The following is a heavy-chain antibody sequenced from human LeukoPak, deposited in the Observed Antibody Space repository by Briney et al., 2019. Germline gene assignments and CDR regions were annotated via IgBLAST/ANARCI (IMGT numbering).Heavy chain of an antibody. CDR3: ARDGYSAYDRDLDH. V-gene: IGHV4-4*02. Sequence: PGGSLRLSCAASGFTVDSNYLSWVRQAPGKGLEWIGEISHNGNTNYSPSLKSRVTISVDKSKNQFSLRLDSVTAADTAVYYCARDGYSAYDRDLDHWGQGALVTVSS. J-gene: IGHJ4*02. CDR1: GFTVDSNY. CDR2: ISHNGNT. D-gene: IGHD5-12*01.